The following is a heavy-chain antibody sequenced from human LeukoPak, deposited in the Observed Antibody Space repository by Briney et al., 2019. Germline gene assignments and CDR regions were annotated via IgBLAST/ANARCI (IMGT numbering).Heavy chain of an antibody. Sequence: GASVKVSCKASGYTFTGYYMHWVRQAPGQGLEWMGWISAYNGNTNYAQKLQGRVTMTTDTSTSTAYMELRSLRSDDTAVYYCARDHRAVAGGNNWFDPWGQGTLVTVSS. V-gene: IGHV1-18*04. CDR2: ISAYNGNT. D-gene: IGHD6-19*01. CDR3: ARDHRAVAGGNNWFDP. CDR1: GYTFTGYY. J-gene: IGHJ5*02.